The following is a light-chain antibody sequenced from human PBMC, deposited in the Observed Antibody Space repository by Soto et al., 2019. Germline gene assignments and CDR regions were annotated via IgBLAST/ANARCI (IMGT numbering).Light chain of an antibody. Sequence: EIVLTQSPGTLSLSPGERATLSCSASQSVSSSYLAWYQQKPGQAPRLLIYGASSRSTGSPDRFSGSGSGTDFALSISRLDPEDLAVYYCQQDDNSPLTFGGGTKVEIK. CDR1: QSVSSSY. CDR2: GAS. J-gene: IGKJ4*01. V-gene: IGKV3-20*01. CDR3: QQDDNSPLT.